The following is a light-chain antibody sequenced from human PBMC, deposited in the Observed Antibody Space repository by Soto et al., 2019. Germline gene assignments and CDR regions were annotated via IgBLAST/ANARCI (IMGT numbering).Light chain of an antibody. CDR3: QQYDTFPRT. CDR1: QSLSSNF. J-gene: IGKJ1*01. V-gene: IGKV3-20*01. Sequence: EIVLTQSPGTLSLFPGDRATLSCRACQSLSSNFLAWYQQKPGQAPRLLIYGASRRATDIPDRFSGSGSGTDFALTITRLEPADFAVYFCQQYDTFPRTFGQGTKVEIQ. CDR2: GAS.